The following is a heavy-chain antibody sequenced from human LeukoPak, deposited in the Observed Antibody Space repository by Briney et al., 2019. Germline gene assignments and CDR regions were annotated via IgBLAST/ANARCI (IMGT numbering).Heavy chain of an antibody. CDR1: GGSISSYY. V-gene: IGHV4-59*12. Sequence: SETLSLTCTVSGGSISSYYWSWIRQPPGKGLEWIGYIYYSGSTNYNSSLKSRVTISVDTSKNQFSLKLSSVTAADTAVYYCAREYYGSGIWGQGTLVTVSS. CDR2: IYYSGST. J-gene: IGHJ4*02. CDR3: AREYYGSGI. D-gene: IGHD3-10*01.